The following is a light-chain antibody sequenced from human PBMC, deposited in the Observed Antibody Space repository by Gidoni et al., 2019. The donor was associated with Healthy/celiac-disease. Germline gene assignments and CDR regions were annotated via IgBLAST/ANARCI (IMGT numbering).Light chain of an antibody. CDR1: QSVSSSY. V-gene: IGKV3-20*01. CDR2: GAS. CDR3: QQYGSSPPYT. Sequence: DIVLPQSPGTLSLSPGERATLSCRAIQSVSSSYLAWYQQKPGQAPRLLIYGASSRATGIPDRVSGSGSGTDFTLTISRPEPEDFAVYYCQQYGSSPPYTFGQGTKLEIK. J-gene: IGKJ2*01.